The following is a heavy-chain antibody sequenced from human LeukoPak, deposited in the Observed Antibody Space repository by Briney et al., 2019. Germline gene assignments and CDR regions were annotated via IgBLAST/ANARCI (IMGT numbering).Heavy chain of an antibody. D-gene: IGHD6-19*01. CDR3: ARLSSGWPVGMDV. J-gene: IGHJ6*02. V-gene: IGHV5-51*01. Sequence: GESLKISCKGSGDSFTSYWIGWVRQMPGKGLEWMGIIYPGDSDTRYSPSFQGQVTISADKSISTAYLQWSSLKASDTAMYYYARLSSGWPVGMDVWGQGTTVTVSS. CDR2: IYPGDSDT. CDR1: GDSFTSYW.